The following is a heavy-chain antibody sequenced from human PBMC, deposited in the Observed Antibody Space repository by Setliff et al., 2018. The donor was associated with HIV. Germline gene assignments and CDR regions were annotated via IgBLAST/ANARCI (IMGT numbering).Heavy chain of an antibody. D-gene: IGHD5-18*01. CDR1: GASINDFH. CDR3: ARDTEMVKEGTDY. CDR2: IYYSGST. V-gene: IGHV4-39*01. Sequence: SETLSLTCTVSGASINDFHWNWIRQPPGKGLEWIGSIYYSGSTYYNPSLKSRITISVDTSKNQFSLKLTSVTAADTAVYYCARDTEMVKEGTDYWGQGTLVTVSS. J-gene: IGHJ4*02.